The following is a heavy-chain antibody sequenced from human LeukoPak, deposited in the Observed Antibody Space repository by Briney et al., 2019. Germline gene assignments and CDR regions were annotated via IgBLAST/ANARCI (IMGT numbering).Heavy chain of an antibody. CDR3: ARPSWTDQPDAFDI. V-gene: IGHV4-61*08. CDR2: IYYSGST. J-gene: IGHJ3*02. Sequence: PSQTLSLTCTVSGGSISSGDYYWSWIRQPPGKGLEWIGYIYYSGSTNYNPSLKSRVTISVDTSKNQFSLKLSSVTAADTAVYYCARPSWTDQPDAFDIWGQGTMVTVSS. CDR1: GGSISSGDYY. D-gene: IGHD2-2*01.